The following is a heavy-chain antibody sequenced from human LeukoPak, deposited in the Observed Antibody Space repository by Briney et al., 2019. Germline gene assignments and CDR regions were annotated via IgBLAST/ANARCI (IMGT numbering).Heavy chain of an antibody. CDR1: GFSFSDYS. CDR3: ARGGTYCDGDCYGTNY. Sequence: PGGSLRLSCAASGFSFSDYSMNWVRRAPGKGLEWVSAIGKSQSQIWYADSVRGRFTVSRDNAKKSLYLEMNSLRVEDTAIYYCARGGTYCDGDCYGTNYWGQGTLVTVSS. D-gene: IGHD2-21*02. J-gene: IGHJ4*02. CDR2: IGKSQSQI. V-gene: IGHV3-21*01.